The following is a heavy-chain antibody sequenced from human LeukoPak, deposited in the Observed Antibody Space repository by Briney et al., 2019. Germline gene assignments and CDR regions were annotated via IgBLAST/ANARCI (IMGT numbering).Heavy chain of an antibody. CDR2: IYHSGST. V-gene: IGHV4-30-2*01. CDR3: ARRYSGYGLYYFDY. D-gene: IGHD5-12*01. CDR1: GGSISSGGYY. J-gene: IGHJ4*02. Sequence: PSETLSLTCTVSGGSISSGGYYWSWIRQPPGKGLEWIGYIYHSGSTYYNPSLKSRVTISVDRSKNQFSLKLSSVTAADTAVYYCARRYSGYGLYYFDYWGQGTLVTVSS.